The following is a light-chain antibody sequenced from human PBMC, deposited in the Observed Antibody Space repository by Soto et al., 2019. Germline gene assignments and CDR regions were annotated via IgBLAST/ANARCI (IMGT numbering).Light chain of an antibody. CDR2: DAS. CDR3: QQYNSYPLT. J-gene: IGKJ4*01. CDR1: QSISSW. V-gene: IGKV1-5*01. Sequence: DIQMTQSPSTLSASVGDRVTITCRANQSISSWLAWYQQKPGKAPKLLIYDASSLESGVPSRFSGSGSGTEFTVTISSLQPDDFATYYCQQYNSYPLTFGGGTKVEIK.